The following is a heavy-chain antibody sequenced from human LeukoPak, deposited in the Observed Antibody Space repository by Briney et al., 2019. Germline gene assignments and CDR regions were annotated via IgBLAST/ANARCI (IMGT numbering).Heavy chain of an antibody. CDR2: NRSELYGGTT. V-gene: IGHV3-49*03. J-gene: IGHJ6*02. CDR3: TRPLYRSGWPYYCYGMDV. CDR1: GFTFGDYD. Sequence: GGSLRLSFTASGFTFGDYDMSWFRQAPGKGLEWVGFNRSELYGGTTEYAASVKGRFTISRDDSKSIVNLQMNSLKTEDTAVYYCTRPLYRSGWPYYCYGMDVWGLGTTVTVSS. D-gene: IGHD6-19*01.